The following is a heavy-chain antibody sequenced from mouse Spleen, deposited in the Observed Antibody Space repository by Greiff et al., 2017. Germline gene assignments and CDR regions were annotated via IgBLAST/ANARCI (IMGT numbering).Heavy chain of an antibody. J-gene: IGHJ4*01. CDR3: VRDGGRRYAMDY. CDR1: GFSLTSYD. CDR2: IWTGGGT. V-gene: IGHV2-9-2*01. D-gene: IGHD2-12*01. Sequence: VKLVESGPGLVAPSQSLSITCTVSGFSLTSYDISWIRQPPGKGLEWLGVIWTGGGTNYNSAFMSRLSISKDNSKSQVFLKMNSLQTDDTAIYYCVRDGGRRYAMDYWGQGTSVTVSS.